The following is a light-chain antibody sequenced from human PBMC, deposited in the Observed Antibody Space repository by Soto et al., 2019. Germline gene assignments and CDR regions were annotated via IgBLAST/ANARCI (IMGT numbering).Light chain of an antibody. CDR1: QSISSY. CDR2: AAS. V-gene: IGKV1-39*01. Sequence: DIQMTQSPSSLSASVGDRVTITCRASQSISSYLNWYQQKPGKAPKLLIYAASSLQSGVPASFSGSGSGTDFTLTISSLQPEDFATYYCQQSYSTPLTVGPGTKVDIK. J-gene: IGKJ3*01. CDR3: QQSYSTPLT.